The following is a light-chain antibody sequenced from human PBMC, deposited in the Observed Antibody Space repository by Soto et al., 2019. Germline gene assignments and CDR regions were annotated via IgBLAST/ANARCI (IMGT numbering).Light chain of an antibody. V-gene: IGKV1-6*01. CDR1: QAIAND. CDR2: TAS. CDR3: QQHNPYSPWT. J-gene: IGKJ1*01. Sequence: ALQMTQSPSSLSASVGDRVTITCRASQAIANDLAWYQHKPGRAPQLLIYTASTLHTGVPSRFNGSGSDTDFTLTISALEPADFASYYCQQHNPYSPWTFGQGTKVEVK.